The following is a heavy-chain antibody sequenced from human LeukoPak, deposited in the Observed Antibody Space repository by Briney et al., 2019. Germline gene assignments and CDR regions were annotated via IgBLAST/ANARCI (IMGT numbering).Heavy chain of an antibody. D-gene: IGHD2-21*02. V-gene: IGHV3-21*01. CDR3: ARDRDWAFDY. Sequence: GGSLRLSCAASGFTFSSYSMTWVRQAPGKGLEWVSSISSSSSYIYYADSVKGRFTISRDNAKNSLYLQMNSLRAEDTAVYYCARDRDWAFDYWGQGTLVTVSS. CDR1: GFTFSSYS. CDR2: ISSSSSYI. J-gene: IGHJ4*02.